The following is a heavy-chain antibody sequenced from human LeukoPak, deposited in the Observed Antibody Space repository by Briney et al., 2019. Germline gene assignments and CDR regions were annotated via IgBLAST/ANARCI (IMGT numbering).Heavy chain of an antibody. CDR2: IYYSGST. Sequence: SETLSLTCTVSGGSISSSSYYWGWIRQPPGKGLEWIGSIYYSGSTYYNPSLKSRVTISVDTSKNQFSLKLSSVTAADTAVYYCARDWINYGDPFYFDYWGQGTLVTVSS. D-gene: IGHD4-17*01. J-gene: IGHJ4*02. CDR1: GGSISSSSYY. V-gene: IGHV4-39*07. CDR3: ARDWINYGDPFYFDY.